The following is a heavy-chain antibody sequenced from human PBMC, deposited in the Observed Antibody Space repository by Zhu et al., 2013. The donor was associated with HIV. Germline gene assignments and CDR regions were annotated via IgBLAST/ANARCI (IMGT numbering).Heavy chain of an antibody. CDR1: GYTFTTYG. D-gene: IGHD1-1*01. Sequence: QVQVVQSGAEVKKPGASVKVSCKTSGYTFTTYGITWVRQAPGQGLEWMGWISTYNGNTNYAENLQGESHHDHQTHPRAQPTWSWGGLRSDDTAIYYCAREYLGTTRSFDYWGQGTLITVSS. CDR3: AREYLGTTRSFDY. CDR2: ISTYNGNT. J-gene: IGHJ4*02. V-gene: IGHV1-18*01.